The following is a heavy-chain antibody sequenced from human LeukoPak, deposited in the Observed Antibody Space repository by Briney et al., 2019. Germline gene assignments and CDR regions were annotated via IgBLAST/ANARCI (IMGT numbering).Heavy chain of an antibody. Sequence: MPGGSLRLSCAVSGFAFNEAWMNWVRQAPGKGLEWVGRIKSKTDGETTDYAAPVKGRFTISRDDSKDTLYLQMNSLRTEDTAVYYCNTDPSFFVIPDWGQGTLVTVSP. D-gene: IGHD3-16*02. J-gene: IGHJ4*02. CDR2: IKSKTDGETT. CDR3: NTDPSFFVIPD. V-gene: IGHV3-15*07. CDR1: GFAFNEAW.